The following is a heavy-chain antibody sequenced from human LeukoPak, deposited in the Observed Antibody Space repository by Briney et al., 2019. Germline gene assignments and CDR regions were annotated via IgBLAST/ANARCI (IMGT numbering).Heavy chain of an antibody. J-gene: IGHJ4*02. D-gene: IGHD3-3*01. Sequence: SVKASCKASGGTFSSYAISWVRQAPGQGLEWMGGIIPIFGTANYAQKFQGRVTITADESTSTAYMELSSLRSEDTAVYYCASGGTYYDFWSGTKFDYWGQGTLVTVSS. CDR3: ASGGTYYDFWSGTKFDY. V-gene: IGHV1-69*01. CDR1: GGTFSSYA. CDR2: IIPIFGTA.